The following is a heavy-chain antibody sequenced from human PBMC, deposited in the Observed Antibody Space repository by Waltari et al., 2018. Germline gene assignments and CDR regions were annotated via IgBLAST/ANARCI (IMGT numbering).Heavy chain of an antibody. Sequence: QLQLQESGPGLVEPSETLSLTCSVSGGSISGHSYYWGWIRQPPGKGLEWIGSVHSGGTTYYHPSLKSRISISLDTTEHRFSLKLTSVTAADTAVYYCARRSSGAYPDYHYGLDVWGQGATV. V-gene: IGHV4-39*02. CDR2: VHSGGTT. J-gene: IGHJ6*02. CDR1: GGSISGHSYY. D-gene: IGHD3-22*01. CDR3: ARRSSGAYPDYHYGLDV.